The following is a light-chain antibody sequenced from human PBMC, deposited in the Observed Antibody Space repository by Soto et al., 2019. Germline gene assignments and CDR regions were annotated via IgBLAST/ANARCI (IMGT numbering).Light chain of an antibody. CDR2: KAS. CDR3: QQYDKFSHT. V-gene: IGKV1-5*03. J-gene: IGKJ1*01. CDR1: ETINNW. Sequence: DIHMTQSPSTLSASVGDRVTITCLASETINNWLAWYQQKPGKAPKLLIYKASTLEGGVPSRFSGSGSGTEFTLTISSLQPDDFATYYCQQYDKFSHTFGQGTKVDI.